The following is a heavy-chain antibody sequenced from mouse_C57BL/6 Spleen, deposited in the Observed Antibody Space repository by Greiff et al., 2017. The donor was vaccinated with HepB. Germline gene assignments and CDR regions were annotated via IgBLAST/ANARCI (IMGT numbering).Heavy chain of an antibody. CDR3: AREHYYGSSYPYWYFDV. CDR1: GYTFTSYW. J-gene: IGHJ1*03. Sequence: QVQLKQPGAELVRPGSSVKLSCKASGYTFTSYWMDWVKQRPGQGLEWIGNIYPSDSETHYNQKFKDKATLTVDKSSSTAYMQLSSLTSEDSAVYYCAREHYYGSSYPYWYFDVWGTGTTVTVSS. D-gene: IGHD1-1*01. CDR2: IYPSDSET. V-gene: IGHV1-61*01.